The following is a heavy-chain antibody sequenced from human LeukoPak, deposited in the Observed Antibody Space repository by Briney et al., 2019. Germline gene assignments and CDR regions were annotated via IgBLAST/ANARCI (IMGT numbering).Heavy chain of an antibody. CDR2: ISGSGGST. V-gene: IGHV3-23*01. CDR3: AKEEEAILTGYYDRYYSYFDY. CDR1: GFTFSNFA. Sequence: PGGSLRLSCAASGFTFSNFAMSWVRQAPGEGLEWVSAISGSGGSTYYADSLKGRFTISRDNSKNTLYLQMNSLRAEDTAVYYCAKEEEAILTGYYDRYYSYFDYWGQGTLVTVSS. J-gene: IGHJ4*02. D-gene: IGHD3-9*01.